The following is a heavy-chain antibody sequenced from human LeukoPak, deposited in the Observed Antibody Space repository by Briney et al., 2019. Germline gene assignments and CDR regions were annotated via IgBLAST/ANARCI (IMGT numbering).Heavy chain of an antibody. D-gene: IGHD5-12*01. CDR1: GFTFSSYS. J-gene: IGHJ4*02. CDR2: ISPQGDST. CDR3: ARDFTGESGYAGY. Sequence: GGSLRLPCAASGFTFSSYSMNWVRQVPGRGLEWVSSISPQGDSTWNADSVKGRFTISRDNAKNSLYLQMNSLSAEDTGVYYCARDFTGESGYAGYWGQGTLLTVSS. V-gene: IGHV3-21*01.